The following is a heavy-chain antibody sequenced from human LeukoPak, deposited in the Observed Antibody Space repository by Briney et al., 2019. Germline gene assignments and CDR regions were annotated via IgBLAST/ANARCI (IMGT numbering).Heavy chain of an antibody. CDR1: GYTFTSYG. CDR3: ARREYAYRDSGISYFDY. Sequence: GASVKVSCKASGYTFTSYGISWVRQAPGQGLEWMGWISAYNGNTNYAQKLQGRVTMTTDTSTSTAYMELRSLRSDDTAVYYCARREYAYRDSGISYFDYWGQGTLVTVSS. CDR2: ISAYNGNT. J-gene: IGHJ4*02. D-gene: IGHD1-26*01. V-gene: IGHV1-18*01.